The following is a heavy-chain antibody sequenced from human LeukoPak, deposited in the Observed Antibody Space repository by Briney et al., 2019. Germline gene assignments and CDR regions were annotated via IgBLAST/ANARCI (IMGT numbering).Heavy chain of an antibody. D-gene: IGHD3-10*01. Sequence: GGSLRLSCAASGFTFSSYGMHWVRQAPGKGLEWVAVIWYDGSNKYYADSVKGRFTISRDNSKNTLYLQMNSLRAEDTAVYYCARDDSGSYYPDSLDYWGQGTLVTVSS. CDR1: GFTFSSYG. CDR3: ARDDSGSYYPDSLDY. CDR2: IWYDGSNK. V-gene: IGHV3-33*01. J-gene: IGHJ4*02.